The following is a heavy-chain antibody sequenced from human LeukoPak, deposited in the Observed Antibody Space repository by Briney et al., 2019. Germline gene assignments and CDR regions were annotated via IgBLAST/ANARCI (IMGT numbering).Heavy chain of an antibody. CDR2: ISYDGSDQ. D-gene: IGHD3-9*01. CDR3: AKGAYLRYFEWLWAN. V-gene: IGHV3-30*18. CDR1: GFSFNTYA. Sequence: GGSLRLSCAASGFSFNTYAMRWVRQAPGKGLEWVAVISYDGSDQYYAESVKGRFTVSRDNSKNTLYLQMSSLRPEDTAVYYCAKGAYLRYFEWLWANWGQGTLVTVSS. J-gene: IGHJ4*02.